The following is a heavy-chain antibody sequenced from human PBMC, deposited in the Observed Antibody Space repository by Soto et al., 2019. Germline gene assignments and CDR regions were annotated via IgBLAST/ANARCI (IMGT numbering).Heavy chain of an antibody. CDR3: AIKSGDYYGMDV. CDR2: ISSSSSYI. CDR1: GFTFSSYS. Sequence: EVQLVESGGGLVKPGGSLRLSCAASGFTFSSYSMNWVRQAPGKGLEWVSSISSSSSYIYYADSVKGRFTISRDNAKNSLYLQMNSLRAEDTAVYYCAIKSGDYYGMDVWGQGTTVTVSS. D-gene: IGHD1-26*01. V-gene: IGHV3-21*01. J-gene: IGHJ6*02.